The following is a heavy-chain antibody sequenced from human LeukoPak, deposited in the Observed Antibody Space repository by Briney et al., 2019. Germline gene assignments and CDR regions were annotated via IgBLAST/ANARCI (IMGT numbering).Heavy chain of an antibody. J-gene: IGHJ4*02. CDR1: GFTSSTYA. CDR3: ARDPRIAARPLFDY. V-gene: IGHV3-7*01. D-gene: IGHD6-6*01. CDR2: MNQDGNEK. Sequence: GGSLRLSCVTSGFTSSTYAMSWVRQAPGKGLEWVANMNQDGNEKYYVDSVKGRFTISRDNAKNSLFLQMNNLRAEDTAVYYCARDPRIAARPLFDYWGQGTLVTVSS.